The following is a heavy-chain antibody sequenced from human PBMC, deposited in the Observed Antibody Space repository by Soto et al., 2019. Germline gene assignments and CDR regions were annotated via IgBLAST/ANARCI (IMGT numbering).Heavy chain of an antibody. V-gene: IGHV3-21*01. D-gene: IGHD2-15*01. CDR2: ITSDSSNV. CDR1: GFTFITYS. J-gene: IGHJ4*02. Sequence: GGSLRLACAGSGFTFITYSMNWVRQAHGKGLEWVSYITSDSSNVHYADSVKGRFTISRDNAKNSLSLQMNTLRAEDTAVYYCARDLGVALATLTLDYWGQGTLVTAPQ. CDR3: ARDLGVALATLTLDY.